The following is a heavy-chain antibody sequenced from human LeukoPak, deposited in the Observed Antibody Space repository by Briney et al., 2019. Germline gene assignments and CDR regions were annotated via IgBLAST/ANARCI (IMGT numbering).Heavy chain of an antibody. CDR1: GYTFTSYY. J-gene: IGHJ4*02. Sequence: ASVKVSCKASGYTFTSYYMHWVRQAPGQGLEWMGGIIPIFGTANYAQKFQGRVTITTDESTSTAYMELSSLRSEDTAVYYCAILVEMATIWNYFDYWGQGTLVTVSS. V-gene: IGHV1-69*05. CDR3: AILVEMATIWNYFDY. D-gene: IGHD5-24*01. CDR2: IIPIFGTA.